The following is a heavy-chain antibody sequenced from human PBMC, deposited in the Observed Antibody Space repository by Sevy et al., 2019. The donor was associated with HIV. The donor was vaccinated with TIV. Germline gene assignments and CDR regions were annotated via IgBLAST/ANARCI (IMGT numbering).Heavy chain of an antibody. D-gene: IGHD3-16*02. J-gene: IGHJ3*02. CDR1: GFTFSSYW. CDR2: IKQDGSEK. Sequence: GGSLRLSCAASGFTFSSYWMIWVRQAPGKGLEWVANIKQDGSEKYYVDSVKGRFTISRDNAKNSLFLQMKSLRAEDTAVYWCAGELITFGGVIGDAFDIWGQGTMVTVSS. CDR3: AGELITFGGVIGDAFDI. V-gene: IGHV3-7*03.